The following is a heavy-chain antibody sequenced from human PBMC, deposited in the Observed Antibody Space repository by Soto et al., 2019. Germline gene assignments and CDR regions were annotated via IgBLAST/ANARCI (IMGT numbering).Heavy chain of an antibody. CDR3: AKVPTDWNAFFFDY. CDR2: ISAGGGST. V-gene: IGHV3-23*01. D-gene: IGHD1-1*01. J-gene: IGHJ4*02. CDR1: GFTFRSYA. Sequence: PGGSLRLSCAASGFTFRSYAMSWVRQPPGKGLEWVSAISAGGGSTYYADSVKGRFTISRDNSKNTLYLQMNSLRAGDTAVYYCAKVPTDWNAFFFDYWGQGTLVTVSS.